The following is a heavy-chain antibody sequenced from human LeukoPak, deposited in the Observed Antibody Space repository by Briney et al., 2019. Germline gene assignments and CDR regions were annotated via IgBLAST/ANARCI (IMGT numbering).Heavy chain of an antibody. CDR3: ARLKAVAVPYFDY. D-gene: IGHD6-19*01. V-gene: IGHV4-39*01. Sequence: SETLSLTCTVSGGSIISDIYFWGWIRQSPGQGLEWIGSIYYSGSTYYNPSLKSRVTISVDTSKNQFSLKLSSVTAADTAVYYCARLKAVAVPYFDYWGQGTLVTVSS. CDR1: GGSIISDIYF. J-gene: IGHJ4*02. CDR2: IYYSGST.